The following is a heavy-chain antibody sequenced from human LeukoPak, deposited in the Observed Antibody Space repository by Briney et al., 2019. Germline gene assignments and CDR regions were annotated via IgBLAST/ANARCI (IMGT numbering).Heavy chain of an antibody. CDR2: IYPGDSDT. J-gene: IGHJ4*02. CDR3: ARPRVGATTAIDY. V-gene: IGHV5-51*01. D-gene: IGHD1-26*01. Sequence: GESLKISCKGSGYSFTTYWIGWVRQMPGKGLEWRGIIYPGDSDTRYSPSFQGQVTISADKSITTAYLQWSSLKASDTAIYYCARPRVGATTAIDYWGQGTLVTVSS. CDR1: GYSFTTYW.